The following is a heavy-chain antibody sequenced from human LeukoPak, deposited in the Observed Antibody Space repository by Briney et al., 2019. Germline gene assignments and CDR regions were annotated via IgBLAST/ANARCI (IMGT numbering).Heavy chain of an antibody. D-gene: IGHD1-26*01. CDR2: INPNSGGT. Sequence: ASVKVSCKASGYTFTGYYMHWVRQAPGQGLEWMGWINPNSGGTNYAQKFQGRFTMTRDTSISTAYMELSRLRSDDTAVYYCGRVDSGSYTVFVYWDQGTLLTVSS. CDR1: GYTFTGYY. V-gene: IGHV1-2*02. CDR3: GRVDSGSYTVFVY. J-gene: IGHJ4*02.